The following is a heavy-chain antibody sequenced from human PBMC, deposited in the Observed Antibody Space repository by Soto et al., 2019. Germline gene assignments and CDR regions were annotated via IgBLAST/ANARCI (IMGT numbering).Heavy chain of an antibody. V-gene: IGHV2-5*01. D-gene: IGHD3-16*01. J-gene: IGHJ4*02. CDR3: AHRAPPHWGTPIL. CDR2: IYWNDDK. CDR1: GFSLSTSGVN. Sequence: QITLKESGPTLLKPTQTLTLTCTFSGFSLSTSGVNVGWIRQPPGKALEWLALIYWNDDKRYSPFMKRSLTITKEPSNNPVVLTMTHMNPVDTATYYCAHRAPPHWGTPILWGQGTLVTVSS.